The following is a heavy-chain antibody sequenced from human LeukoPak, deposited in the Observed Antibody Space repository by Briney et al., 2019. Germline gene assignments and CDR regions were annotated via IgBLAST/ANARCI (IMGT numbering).Heavy chain of an antibody. CDR2: ISGSGSTI. V-gene: IGHV3-11*01. D-gene: IGHD6-13*01. CDR1: GFTFSDYY. CDR3: ARERSSSWYTQQADYYYYGMDV. Sequence: GGSLRLSCVASGFTFSDYYMSWIRQAPGKGLEWVSYISGSGSTIYYADSVKGRFTISRDNAKNSLYLQMNSLRAEDTAVYYCARERSSSWYTQQADYYYYGMDVWGQGTTVTVSS. J-gene: IGHJ6*02.